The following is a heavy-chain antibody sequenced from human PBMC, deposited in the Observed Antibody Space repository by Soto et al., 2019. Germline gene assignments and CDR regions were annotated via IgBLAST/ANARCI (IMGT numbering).Heavy chain of an antibody. D-gene: IGHD4-17*01. CDR2: IWYDGTNK. V-gene: IGHV3-33*01. CDR1: GFTFSSYG. J-gene: IGHJ2*01. CDR3: ARGPMTTVTTWGDWYFDL. Sequence: QVQLVESGGGVVQPGRSLRLSCATSGFTFSSYGMHWVRQGPGKGLEWVAVIWYDGTNKYYADSVNGRFTISRDDSKNTLYLKMKSMRAEGTAVYYCARGPMTTVTTWGDWYFDLWGRGTLVTVSS.